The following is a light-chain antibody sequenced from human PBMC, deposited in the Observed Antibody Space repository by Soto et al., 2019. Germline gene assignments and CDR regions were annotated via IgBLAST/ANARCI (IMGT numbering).Light chain of an antibody. V-gene: IGKV3-15*01. J-gene: IGKJ5*01. CDR2: RAS. Sequence: EIVMTQSPATLYRSPGERATLSCRASQSVSSNLAWYQQKPGQAPRLLVYRASTRATGVPARFSGSGSGTEFTLAISSLQSEDFAVYYCQQYNNWPTITFGQGTRLEIK. CDR1: QSVSSN. CDR3: QQYNNWPTIT.